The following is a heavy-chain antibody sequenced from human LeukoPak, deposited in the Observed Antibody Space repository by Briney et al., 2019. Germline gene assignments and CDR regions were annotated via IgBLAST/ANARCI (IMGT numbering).Heavy chain of an antibody. CDR3: ASYCSGGSCWVY. CDR2: ISSSSSYI. CDR1: GFTFSSYS. D-gene: IGHD2-15*01. J-gene: IGHJ4*02. V-gene: IGHV3-21*01. Sequence: GGSLRLSCAASGFTFSSYSMNWVRQAPGKGLEWVSSISSSSSYIYYADSVKGRFTISRDNAKNSLYLQMNSLRAEDTAVYYCASYCSGGSCWVYWGQGTLVTVSS.